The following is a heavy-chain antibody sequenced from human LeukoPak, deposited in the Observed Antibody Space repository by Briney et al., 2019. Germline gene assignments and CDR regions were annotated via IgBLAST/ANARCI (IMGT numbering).Heavy chain of an antibody. D-gene: IGHD5-12*01. CDR3: ARDQQWLRSHPFDY. J-gene: IGHJ4*02. CDR2: IIPIFGTA. CDR1: GGTFSSYA. V-gene: IGHV1-69*01. Sequence: ASVKVSCKASGGTFSSYAISWVRQAPGQGLEWMGGIIPIFGTANYAQKFQGRVTITADESTSTAYMELSSLRSEDTAVYYCARDQQWLRSHPFDYWGQGTLVTVSS.